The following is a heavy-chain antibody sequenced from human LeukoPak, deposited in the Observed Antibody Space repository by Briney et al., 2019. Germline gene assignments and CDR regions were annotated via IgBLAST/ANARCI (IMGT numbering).Heavy chain of an antibody. Sequence: SQTLSLTCAVSGGSISSGGYSWSWIRQPPGKGLEWIGYIYHSGSTYYNPSLKSRVSISVDRPKNQFSLKLNSVTAADAAVYYCARDVGGGPFFDYWGQGTLVTVSS. CDR1: GGSISSGGYS. D-gene: IGHD2-15*01. CDR3: ARDVGGGPFFDY. V-gene: IGHV4-30-2*01. J-gene: IGHJ4*02. CDR2: IYHSGST.